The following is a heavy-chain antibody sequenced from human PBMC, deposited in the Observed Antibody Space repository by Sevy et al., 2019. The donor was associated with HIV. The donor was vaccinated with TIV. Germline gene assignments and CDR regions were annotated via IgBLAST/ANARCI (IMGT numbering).Heavy chain of an antibody. CDR3: ARDLGYCSGGSCYYYYYGMDV. CDR1: GFTFSDYY. CDR2: ISSSGSTI. Sequence: GGSLRLSCAASGFTFSDYYMSWIRQAPGKGLEWVSYISSSGSTIYYADSVKGRFTISRDNAKNSLYLQMNSLRAEDTARYYCARDLGYCSGGSCYYYYYGMDVWGQGTTVTVSS. D-gene: IGHD2-15*01. J-gene: IGHJ6*02. V-gene: IGHV3-11*01.